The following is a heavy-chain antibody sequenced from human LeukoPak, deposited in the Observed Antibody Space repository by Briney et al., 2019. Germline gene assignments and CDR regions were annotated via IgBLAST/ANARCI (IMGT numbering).Heavy chain of an antibody. J-gene: IGHJ4*02. CDR2: MNPNSGNT. V-gene: IGHV1-8*01. CDR1: GYSFTTYD. CDR3: ARVAGNCGGDCYRLVY. D-gene: IGHD2-21*01. Sequence: ASVNVSCKASGYSFTTYDINWVRQATGQGLEWMAWMNPNSGNTGYAQKFQGRVTMTRSTFISTAHMELSSLRSEDTAVYYCARVAGNCGGDCYRLVYWGQGTLVTVAS.